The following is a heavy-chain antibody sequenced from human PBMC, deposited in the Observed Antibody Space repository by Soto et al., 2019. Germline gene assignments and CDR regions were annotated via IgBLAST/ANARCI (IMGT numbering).Heavy chain of an antibody. CDR1: NASIGSSSYY. CDR3: ARQLDHYYGSGSFPAPDY. J-gene: IGHJ4*02. V-gene: IGHV4-39*01. D-gene: IGHD3-10*01. Sequence: SETLSLTCTVSNASIGSSSYYWGWIRKPPGKGLEWIGSIYYSGSTYYNPSLKSRVTISVDTSKNQFSLKLSSVTAADTAVYYCARQLDHYYGSGSFPAPDYWGQGTLVTVS. CDR2: IYYSGST.